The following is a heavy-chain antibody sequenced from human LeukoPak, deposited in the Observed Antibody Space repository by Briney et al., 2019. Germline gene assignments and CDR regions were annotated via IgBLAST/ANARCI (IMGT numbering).Heavy chain of an antibody. CDR3: ARQEIGLRSFDP. CDR1: GGSISSSSYY. D-gene: IGHD3/OR15-3a*01. Sequence: PSETLSLTCTVSGGSISSSSYYWGWIRQPPGKGLEWIGSIYHSGSTYYNPSLKSRVAISVDTSKNQFSLNLSSVTAADTAVYYCARQEIGLRSFDPWGQGTLVTVSS. V-gene: IGHV4-39*01. CDR2: IYHSGST. J-gene: IGHJ5*02.